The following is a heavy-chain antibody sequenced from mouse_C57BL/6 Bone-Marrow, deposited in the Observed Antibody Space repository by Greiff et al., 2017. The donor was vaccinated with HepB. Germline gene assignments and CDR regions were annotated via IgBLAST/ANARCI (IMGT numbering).Heavy chain of an antibody. V-gene: IGHV1-61*01. CDR3: ARLGVVAPFAY. CDR1: GYTFTSYW. D-gene: IGHD1-1*01. Sequence: VQLQQPGAELVRPGSSVKLSCKASGYTFTSYWMDWVKQRPGQGLEWIGNIYPSDSETHYNQKFKDKATLTVDKSSSTAYMQLSSLTSEDSAVYYCARLGVVAPFAYWGQGTPVTVSA. CDR2: IYPSDSET. J-gene: IGHJ3*01.